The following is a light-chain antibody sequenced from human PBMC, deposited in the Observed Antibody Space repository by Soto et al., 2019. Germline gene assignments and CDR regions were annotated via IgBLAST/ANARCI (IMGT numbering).Light chain of an antibody. V-gene: IGKV1-39*01. Sequence: DIQMTQSPSSLSASVGDRVTMTCRASQSISSYLNWYQQKPGKAPKLLIYAASRLQSGVPSRFSGSGSGTDFTLTISSLQPEDFATYYCQQSYTTPITFGQGTRLEIK. CDR1: QSISSY. CDR3: QQSYTTPIT. CDR2: AAS. J-gene: IGKJ5*01.